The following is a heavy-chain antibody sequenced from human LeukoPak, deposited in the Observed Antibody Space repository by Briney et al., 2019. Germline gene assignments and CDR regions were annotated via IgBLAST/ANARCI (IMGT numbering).Heavy chain of an antibody. J-gene: IGHJ4*02. D-gene: IGHD2-2*01. CDR1: GFTFSSYS. CDR2: ISSSSSTI. Sequence: PGGSLRLSCAASGFTFSSYSMNWVRQAPGKGLEWVSYISSSSSTIYYADSVKGRFTISRDNAKNSLSLQMNSLRAEDTAVYYCARGRYSSRSGGYYFDIWGQGTLVTVSS. CDR3: ARGRYSSRSGGYYFDI. V-gene: IGHV3-48*04.